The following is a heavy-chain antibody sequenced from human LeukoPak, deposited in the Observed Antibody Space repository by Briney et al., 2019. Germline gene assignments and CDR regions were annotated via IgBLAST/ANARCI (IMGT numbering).Heavy chain of an antibody. D-gene: IGHD6-13*01. Sequence: PSQTLSLTCAVSGGSISSGGYSWSWIRQPPGKGLEWIGYIYHSGSTYYNPSLKSRVTISVDRSKNQFSLKLSSVTAADTAVYYCARMSIAARPPGIAAAGDFDYWGQGTLVTVSS. J-gene: IGHJ4*02. CDR1: GGSISSGGYS. CDR3: ARMSIAARPPGIAAAGDFDY. CDR2: IYHSGST. V-gene: IGHV4-30-2*01.